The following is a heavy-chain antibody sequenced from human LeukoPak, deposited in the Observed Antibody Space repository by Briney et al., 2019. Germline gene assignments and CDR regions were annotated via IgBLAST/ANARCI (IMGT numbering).Heavy chain of an antibody. J-gene: IGHJ3*02. CDR2: IYTSGST. Sequence: SETLSLTCTVSGGSISSYYWSWIRQPAGKGLEWIGRIYTSGSTNYNPSLKSRVTMSVDTSKNQFSLKLSSVTAADTAVYYCARADIVVVPAAQRRPQTNAFDIWGQGKMVTGFS. CDR3: ARADIVVVPAAQRRPQTNAFDI. D-gene: IGHD2-2*01. CDR1: GGSISSYY. V-gene: IGHV4-4*07.